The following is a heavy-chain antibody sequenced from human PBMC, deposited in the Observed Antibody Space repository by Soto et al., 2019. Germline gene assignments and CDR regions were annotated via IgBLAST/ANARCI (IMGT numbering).Heavy chain of an antibody. D-gene: IGHD6-19*01. J-gene: IGHJ2*01. CDR2: IIPIFGTA. V-gene: IGHV1-69*12. CDR1: GGTFSSYA. Sequence: QVQLVQSGAEVKKPGSSVKVSCKASGGTFSSYAISWVRQAPGQGPEWMGGIIPIFGTANYAQKFQGRVTITADESTSTAYMELSSLRSEDTAVYYCARVPVRGWYEGLWYFDLWGRGTLVTVSS. CDR3: ARVPVRGWYEGLWYFDL.